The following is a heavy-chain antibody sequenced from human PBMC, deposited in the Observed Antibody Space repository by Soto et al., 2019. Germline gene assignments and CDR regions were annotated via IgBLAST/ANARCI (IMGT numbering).Heavy chain of an antibody. Sequence: QLQLQESGSGLVKPSQTLSLTCAVSGGSISSGGYSWSWIRQPPGKGLEWIGYIYHSGSTYYNPSLKSRVTISVDRSKNQFSLKLSSVTAADTAVYYCAAQYCSGGSCSSVNPHFDYWGQGTLVTVSS. CDR2: IYHSGST. V-gene: IGHV4-30-2*01. CDR1: GGSISSGGYS. CDR3: AAQYCSGGSCSSVNPHFDY. D-gene: IGHD2-15*01. J-gene: IGHJ4*02.